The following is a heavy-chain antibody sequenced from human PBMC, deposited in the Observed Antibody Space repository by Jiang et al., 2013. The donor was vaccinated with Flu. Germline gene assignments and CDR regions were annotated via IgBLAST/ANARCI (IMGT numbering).Heavy chain of an antibody. V-gene: IGHV3-53*04. Sequence: VQLVESGGGLVQPGESLRLSCAASGLTVSINYMSWVRQAPGKGLEWVSIIYSDDSTYYADSVKGRFTISRHRSKNILYLQMNSLRAEDTAVYYCARERYFDASGYYYYYYGSGRRGDQGTTVTVSS. J-gene: IGHJ6*01. D-gene: IGHD3-22*01. CDR1: GLTVSINY. CDR2: IYSDDST. CDR3: ARERYFDASGYYYYYYGSGR.